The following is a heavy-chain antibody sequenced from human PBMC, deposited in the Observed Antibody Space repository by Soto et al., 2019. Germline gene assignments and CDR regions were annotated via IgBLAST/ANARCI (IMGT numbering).Heavy chain of an antibody. D-gene: IGHD6-13*01. Sequence: GGSLRLSCAASGFTFSSYAMHWVRQAPGKGLEYVSAISSNGGSTYYANSVKGRFTISRDNSKNTLYLQMGSLRAEDMAVYYCARWAGKRIAAAGLQYYYYYYMDVWGKGTTVTVSS. J-gene: IGHJ6*03. V-gene: IGHV3-64*01. CDR1: GFTFSSYA. CDR3: ARWAGKRIAAAGLQYYYYYYMDV. CDR2: ISSNGGST.